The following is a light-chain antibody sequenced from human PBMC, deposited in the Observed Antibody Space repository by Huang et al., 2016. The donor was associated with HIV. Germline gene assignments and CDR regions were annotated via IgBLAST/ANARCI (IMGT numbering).Light chain of an antibody. CDR2: GAS. CDR1: QCVSNSY. Sequence: EIVLTQSPGTLSLSPGERATLSCRASQCVSNSYLAWYQQKPGQAPRLLSYGASSRATGIPGRFSGSGSGTDFTLTISRLEPEDCAVYYCQQYGNSLWTFGQGTKVEIK. CDR3: QQYGNSLWT. J-gene: IGKJ1*01. V-gene: IGKV3-20*01.